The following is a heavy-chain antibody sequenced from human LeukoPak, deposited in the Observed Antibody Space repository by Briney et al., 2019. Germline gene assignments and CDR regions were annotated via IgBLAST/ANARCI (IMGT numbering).Heavy chain of an antibody. J-gene: IGHJ4*02. CDR3: ARCGSSWYYFDY. Sequence: SETLSLTCTVSGGSISSGDYYWSWIRRPPGKGLEWIGYIYYSGSTYYNPSLKSRVTISVDTSKNQFSLKLSSVTAADTAVYYCARCGSSWYYFDYWGQGTLVTVSS. CDR2: IYYSGST. V-gene: IGHV4-30-4*01. D-gene: IGHD6-13*01. CDR1: GGSISSGDYY.